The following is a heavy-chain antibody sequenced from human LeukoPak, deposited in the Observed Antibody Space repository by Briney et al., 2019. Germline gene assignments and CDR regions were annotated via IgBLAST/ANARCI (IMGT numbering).Heavy chain of an antibody. CDR1: PYTFTNYY. Sequence: ASVTVSFTTSPYTFTNYYIHWVRQAPGQGLEWLGIINPSGGGTSYAQKFQARFTMTRDPSTSTVYMELSNLIYEDTAVYSCASDYGSGTARFDHWGPGTPVTVSS. D-gene: IGHD3-10*01. CDR2: INPSGGGT. CDR3: ASDYGSGTARFDH. J-gene: IGHJ4*02. V-gene: IGHV1-46*01.